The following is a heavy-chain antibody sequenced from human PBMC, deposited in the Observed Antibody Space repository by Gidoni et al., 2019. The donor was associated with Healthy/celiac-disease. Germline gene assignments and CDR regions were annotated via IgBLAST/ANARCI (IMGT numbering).Heavy chain of an antibody. J-gene: IGHJ6*02. Sequence: VRQAPGKGLEWVSSISSSSSYIYYADSVKGRFTISRDNAKNSLYLQMNSLRAEDTAVYYCARHDYPDSVGARYYYCGMDVWGQGTTVTVSS. D-gene: IGHD1-26*01. CDR2: ISSSSSYI. CDR3: ARHDYPDSVGARYYYCGMDV. V-gene: IGHV3-21*01.